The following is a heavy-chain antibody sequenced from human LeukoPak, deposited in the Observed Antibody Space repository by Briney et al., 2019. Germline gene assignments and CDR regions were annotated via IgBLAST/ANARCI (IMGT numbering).Heavy chain of an antibody. CDR1: GYTFTSYY. CDR2: INPSGGST. Sequence: ASVKVSCKASGYTFTSYYMHWVRQAPGQGLEWMGIINPSGGSTSYAQKFQGRVTMTRDMSTSTVYMELSSLRSEDTAVYYCARGEPRRYFDWLRPLDYYYYMDVWGKGTTVTVSS. J-gene: IGHJ6*03. D-gene: IGHD3-9*01. CDR3: ARGEPRRYFDWLRPLDYYYYMDV. V-gene: IGHV1-46*01.